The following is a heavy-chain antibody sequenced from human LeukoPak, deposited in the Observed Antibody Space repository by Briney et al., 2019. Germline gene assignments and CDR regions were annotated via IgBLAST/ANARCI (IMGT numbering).Heavy chain of an antibody. D-gene: IGHD6-13*01. J-gene: IGHJ4*02. Sequence: GRSLRLSCAASGFTFSTYGIHWVRQAPGKGLEWVAVISYDGSNKYYADSVKGRFTISRDNSKNTVYLQMNSLRAEDTAVYYCAKEGGSRDFDYWGQGTLVTVSS. CDR1: GFTFSTYG. CDR3: AKEGGSRDFDY. V-gene: IGHV3-30*18. CDR2: ISYDGSNK.